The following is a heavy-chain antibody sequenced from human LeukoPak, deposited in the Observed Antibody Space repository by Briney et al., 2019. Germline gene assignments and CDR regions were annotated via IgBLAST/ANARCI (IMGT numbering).Heavy chain of an antibody. V-gene: IGHV4-59*08. CDR2: IYYSGST. J-gene: IGHJ3*02. D-gene: IGHD2-21*02. Sequence: SETLSLTCTVSGGSISSYYWSWIRQPPGKGLEWIGYIYYSGSTNYNPSLKSRVTISVDTSKNQFSLKLSSVTAADTAVYYCARRFYGGNSLWAFDIWGQGTMVTVSS. CDR1: GGSISSYY. CDR3: ARRFYGGNSLWAFDI.